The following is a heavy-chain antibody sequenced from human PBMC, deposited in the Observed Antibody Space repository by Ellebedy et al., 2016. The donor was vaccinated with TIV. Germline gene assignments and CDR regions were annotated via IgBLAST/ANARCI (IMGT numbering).Heavy chain of an antibody. CDR2: IYYSGST. CDR1: GGSISSYY. D-gene: IGHD5-18*01. J-gene: IGHJ2*01. V-gene: IGHV4-59*12. CDR3: ARDYTAMTNWYFDL. Sequence: SETLSLTXTVSGGSISSYYWSWIRQPPGKGLEWIGCIYYSGSTNYNPSLKSRVTISVDTSKNQFSLKLSSVTAADTAVYYCARDYTAMTNWYFDLWGRGTLVTVSS.